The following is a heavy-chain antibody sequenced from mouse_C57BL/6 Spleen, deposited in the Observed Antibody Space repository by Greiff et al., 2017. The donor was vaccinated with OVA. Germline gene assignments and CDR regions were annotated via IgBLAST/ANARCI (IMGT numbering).Heavy chain of an antibody. V-gene: IGHV1-55*01. D-gene: IGHD2-5*01. Sequence: QVQLQQPGAELVKPGASVKMSCKASGYTFTSYWITWVKQRPGQGLEWIGDIYPGSGSTNYNAKFKSKATLTVDTSSSTAYMQLSSLTSEDSAVYYCARPDYSNLGYAMDYWGQGTSVTVSS. CDR1: GYTFTSYW. J-gene: IGHJ4*01. CDR2: IYPGSGST. CDR3: ARPDYSNLGYAMDY.